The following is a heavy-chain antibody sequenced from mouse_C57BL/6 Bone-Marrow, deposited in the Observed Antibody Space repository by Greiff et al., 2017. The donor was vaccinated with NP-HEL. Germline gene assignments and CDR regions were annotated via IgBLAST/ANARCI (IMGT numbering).Heavy chain of an antibody. V-gene: IGHV1-59*01. CDR1: GYTFTSYW. J-gene: IGHJ4*01. Sequence: QVQLKQPGAELVRPGTSVKLSCKASGYTFTSYWMHWVKQRPGQGLEWIGVIDPSDSYTNYKQKFKGKATLTVDTSSSTASMQLSSLTSEDSAVYYCASDYYGSSPYYAMDYWGQGTSVTVSS. CDR3: ASDYYGSSPYYAMDY. CDR2: IDPSDSYT. D-gene: IGHD1-1*01.